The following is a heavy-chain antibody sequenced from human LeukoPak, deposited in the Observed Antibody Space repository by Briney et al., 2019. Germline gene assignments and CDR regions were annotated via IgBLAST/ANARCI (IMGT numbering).Heavy chain of an antibody. J-gene: IGHJ6*03. D-gene: IGHD6-13*01. Sequence: ASVKVSCKASGYTFTSYGISWVRQAPGQGLEWMGWISAYNGNTNYAQKLQGRVTMTTDTSTSTAYMELRSLRSDDTAVYYCARADGIAAAGTSDYYYYMDVWGKGTTVTVSS. CDR2: ISAYNGNT. CDR3: ARADGIAAAGTSDYYYYMDV. V-gene: IGHV1-18*01. CDR1: GYTFTSYG.